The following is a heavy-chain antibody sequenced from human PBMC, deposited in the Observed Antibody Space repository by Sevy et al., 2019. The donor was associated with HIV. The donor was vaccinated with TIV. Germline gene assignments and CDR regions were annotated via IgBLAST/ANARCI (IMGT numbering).Heavy chain of an antibody. CDR1: GFTFSDYY. V-gene: IGHV3-11*01. CDR2: ISGSDNTI. CDR3: ARGHVKDGDLGDYYYYAMDV. Sequence: GGSLRLSCAASGFTFSDYYMSWIRQAPGKGLEWVSYISGSDNTIYYADSVKGRFTISRDNVKNSLYLQMISLRAEDTAVDYCARGHVKDGDLGDYYYYAMDVWGQGTTVTVSS. J-gene: IGHJ6*02. D-gene: IGHD4-17*01.